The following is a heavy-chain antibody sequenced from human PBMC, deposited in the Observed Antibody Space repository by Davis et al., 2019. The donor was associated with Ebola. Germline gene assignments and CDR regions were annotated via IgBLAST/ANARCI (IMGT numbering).Heavy chain of an antibody. D-gene: IGHD3-22*01. Sequence: AASVKVSCKVSGYTLTELSMHWVRQAPGKGLEWMGGFDPEHGKTIYAQKFQGRVTMTEDTSSDTAYMELSSLRSEDTAIYYCARDYYDSNDYPSRYFDLWGRGTLVTVSS. CDR3: ARDYYDSNDYPSRYFDL. CDR1: GYTLTELS. CDR2: FDPEHGKT. J-gene: IGHJ2*01. V-gene: IGHV1-24*01.